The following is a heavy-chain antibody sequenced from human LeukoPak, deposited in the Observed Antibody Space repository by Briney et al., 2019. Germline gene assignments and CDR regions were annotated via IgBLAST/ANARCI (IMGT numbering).Heavy chain of an antibody. J-gene: IGHJ4*02. CDR3: ARDLIAVAGT. CDR2: IWYDGSNK. Sequence: GGSLRLSCAASGFTFSSYGIHWVRQAPGKGLEWVAVIWYDGSNKYYADSVKGRFTISRDNAKNSLYLQVNSLRAEDTAVYYCARDLIAVAGTWGQGTLVTVSS. CDR1: GFTFSSYG. D-gene: IGHD6-19*01. V-gene: IGHV3-33*01.